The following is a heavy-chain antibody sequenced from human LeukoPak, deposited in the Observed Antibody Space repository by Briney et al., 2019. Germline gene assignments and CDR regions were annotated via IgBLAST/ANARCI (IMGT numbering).Heavy chain of an antibody. V-gene: IGHV1-2*02. D-gene: IGHD2-15*01. CDR2: INPKSGGT. CDR1: GYTFTGYY. J-gene: IGHJ4*02. CDR3: ARPPYCSGGSCYSRYYFDY. Sequence: ASVKVSCKASGYTFTGYYMHWVRQAPEQGLEWMGWINPKSGGTNYAQKFPGRVTMTRDTSISTAYMELSRLRSDDTAVYYCARPPYCSGGSCYSRYYFDYWGQGTLVTVSS.